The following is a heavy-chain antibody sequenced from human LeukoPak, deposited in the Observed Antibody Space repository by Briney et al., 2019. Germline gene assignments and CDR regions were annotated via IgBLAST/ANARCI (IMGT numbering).Heavy chain of an antibody. CDR1: GFTFSSYW. Sequence: SGGSLRLSCAASGFTFSSYWMSWVRQAPGKGLEWVSNIKQDGSEKYYVDSVKGRFTISRDNAKNSLYLQMNSLRAEDTAVYYCARDFPLRRWLQLGYFDYWGQGTLVTVSS. CDR3: ARDFPLRRWLQLGYFDY. D-gene: IGHD5-24*01. V-gene: IGHV3-7*01. J-gene: IGHJ4*02. CDR2: IKQDGSEK.